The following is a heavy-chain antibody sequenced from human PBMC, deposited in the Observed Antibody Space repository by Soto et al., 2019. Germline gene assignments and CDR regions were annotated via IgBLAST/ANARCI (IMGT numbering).Heavy chain of an antibody. D-gene: IGHD4-17*01. CDR1: GFTFSSHA. CDR3: ARVPYDDYDLYNFDH. CDR2: IRGSGANT. Sequence: EVQVLESGGGLVQPGESLRLSCAGSGFTFSSHAMSWVRQAPGKGLEWVSAIRGSGANTYYADSVKGRFTISRENSKNSLYLQMNSLRAEDTAIYYCARVPYDDYDLYNFDHRGQGTLVTVSS. V-gene: IGHV3-23*01. J-gene: IGHJ4*02.